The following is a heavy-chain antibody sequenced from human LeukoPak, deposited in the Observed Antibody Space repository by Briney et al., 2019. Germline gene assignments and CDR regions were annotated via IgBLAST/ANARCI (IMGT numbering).Heavy chain of an antibody. Sequence: KASQTLSLTCTVSGGSISSGGYYWSWIRQHPGKGLEWIGYIYYSGSTYYNPSLKSRVTISVDTSKNQFSLKLSSVTAADTAVYYCARRMSLSGSLNWGQGTLVTVSS. CDR1: GGSISSGGYY. CDR3: ARRMSLSGSLN. V-gene: IGHV4-31*03. D-gene: IGHD3-10*01. CDR2: IYYSGST. J-gene: IGHJ4*02.